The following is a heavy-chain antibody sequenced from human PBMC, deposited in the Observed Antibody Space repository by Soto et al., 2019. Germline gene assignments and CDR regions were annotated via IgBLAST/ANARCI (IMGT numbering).Heavy chain of an antibody. CDR2: IYSGGST. Sequence: PGGSLRLSCAASGFTVSSNYMSWVRQAPGKGLEWVSVIYSGGSTYYADSVKGRFTISRDNSKNTLYLQMNSLRAEDTAVYYCARVNDYGDQNFDYWGQGTLVTVSS. D-gene: IGHD4-17*01. J-gene: IGHJ4*02. CDR3: ARVNDYGDQNFDY. CDR1: GFTVSSNY. V-gene: IGHV3-53*01.